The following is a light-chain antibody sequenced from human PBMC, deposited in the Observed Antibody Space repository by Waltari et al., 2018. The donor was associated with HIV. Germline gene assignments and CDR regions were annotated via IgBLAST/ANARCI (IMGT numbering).Light chain of an antibody. J-gene: IGLJ2*01. CDR3: GTWDSSLSAWV. CDR1: SSHIGNTF. CDR2: DNT. V-gene: IGLV1-51*01. Sequence: QSVLTQPPSVSAAPGQTVTISCSGSSSHIGNTFVSWFQQLPGTAPKLLIYDNTRRPSGIPDRFSGSKSGTSATLGITGLQSGDEADYYCGTWDSSLSAWVFGGGTKLTVL.